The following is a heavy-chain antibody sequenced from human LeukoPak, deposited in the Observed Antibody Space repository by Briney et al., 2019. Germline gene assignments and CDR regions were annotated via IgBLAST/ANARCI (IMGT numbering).Heavy chain of an antibody. Sequence: SETLPLTCNVSGGTVSSSSYYWGWIRQPPGKGLEWIGTIYYSGSTYYSPSLKSRVTISVDSSKNQFSLKLNSVTAADTAVYYCARPRDVIVVAIGRVPDAFDIWGQGTMVTVSS. D-gene: IGHD3-22*01. CDR2: IYYSGST. CDR1: GGTVSSSSYY. J-gene: IGHJ3*02. CDR3: ARPRDVIVVAIGRVPDAFDI. V-gene: IGHV4-39*01.